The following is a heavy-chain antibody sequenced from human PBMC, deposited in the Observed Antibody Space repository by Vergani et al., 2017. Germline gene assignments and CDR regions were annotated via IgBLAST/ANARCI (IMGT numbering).Heavy chain of an antibody. CDR3: AREGGDQYPKEDC. V-gene: IGHV3-20*04. D-gene: IGHD2-2*01. Sequence: EVQLVESGGVVVRPGGSLRLSCLASGFTFEDYGMSWVRQAPGKGLEWVSGINWNEDSIGYADSVKGRFTISRDNAKNSLYLQMNSLRVEDTALYFCAREGGDQYPKEDCWGLGTLVTVSS. CDR2: INWNEDSI. CDR1: GFTFEDYG. J-gene: IGHJ4*02.